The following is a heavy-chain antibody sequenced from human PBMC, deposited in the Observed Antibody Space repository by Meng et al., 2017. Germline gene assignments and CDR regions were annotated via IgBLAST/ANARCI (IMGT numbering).Heavy chain of an antibody. CDR1: GFTFSSYA. Sequence: QVQLWGAGGGVVQPGRSLRLSCAASGFTFSSYAMHWVRQAPGKGLEWVAVISYDGSNKYYADSVKGRFTISRDNSKNTLYLQMNSLRAEDTAVYYCAREDSSGWYYFDYWGQGTLVTVSS. V-gene: IGHV3-30*04. CDR2: ISYDGSNK. CDR3: AREDSSGWYYFDY. J-gene: IGHJ4*02. D-gene: IGHD6-19*01.